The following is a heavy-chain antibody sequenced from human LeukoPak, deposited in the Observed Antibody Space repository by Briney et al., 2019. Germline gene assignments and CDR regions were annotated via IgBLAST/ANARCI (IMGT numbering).Heavy chain of an antibody. V-gene: IGHV3-30*02. Sequence: GGSLRLSCAASGFTFSSYAMHWVRQAPGKGLEWVAFIRYDGSNKYYADSVKGRFTISRDNSKNTLYLQMNSLRAEDTAVYYCAKGRFGYLIRFLEWLDAFDIWGQGTMVTVSS. J-gene: IGHJ3*02. D-gene: IGHD3-3*01. CDR3: AKGRFGYLIRFLEWLDAFDI. CDR2: IRYDGSNK. CDR1: GFTFSSYA.